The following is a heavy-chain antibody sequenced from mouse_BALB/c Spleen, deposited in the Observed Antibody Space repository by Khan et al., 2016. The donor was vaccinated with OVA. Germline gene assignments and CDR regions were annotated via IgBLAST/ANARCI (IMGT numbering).Heavy chain of an antibody. CDR3: ARPPYFSYVMVY. V-gene: IGHV9-3-1*01. CDR1: GYTFTNYG. D-gene: IGHD2-10*01. CDR2: INTYTGEP. J-gene: IGHJ4*01. Sequence: QIQLVQSGPELKKPGETVKISCKASGYTFTNYGMNWVKQAPGKGLKWMGWINTYTGEPTYADDFKGRFAFSLETSASTAYLQINNLKNEDTATYFSARPPYFSYVMVYWGQGTSVTVSS.